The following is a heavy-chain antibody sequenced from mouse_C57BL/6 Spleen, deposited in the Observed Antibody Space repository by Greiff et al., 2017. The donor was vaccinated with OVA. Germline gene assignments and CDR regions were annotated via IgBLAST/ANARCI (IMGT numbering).Heavy chain of an antibody. CDR1: GYAFSSSW. CDR3: ARSGGLGYWYFDV. D-gene: IGHD2-4*01. V-gene: IGHV1-82*01. J-gene: IGHJ1*03. Sequence: QVQLQQSGPELVKPGASVKISCKASGYAFSSSWMNWVKQRPGKGLEWIGRIYPGDGDTNYNGKFKGKATLTADKSSSTAYMQLSSLTSEDSAVYFCARSGGLGYWYFDVWGTGTTVTVSS. CDR2: IYPGDGDT.